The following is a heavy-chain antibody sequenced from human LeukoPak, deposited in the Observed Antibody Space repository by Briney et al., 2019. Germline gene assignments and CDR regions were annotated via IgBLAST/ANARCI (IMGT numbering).Heavy chain of an antibody. CDR3: AKARGGHNAFDI. V-gene: IGHV3-23*01. CDR2: ISGNGDST. Sequence: GGSLRLSCAASGFAFTIYAMSWVRQAPGKGLEWVSAISGNGDSTFYANSVEGRFTISRDNSKNTLYLQMNSLRADDTAVYYCAKARGGHNAFDIWGQGTMVTVSS. J-gene: IGHJ3*02. CDR1: GFAFTIYA. D-gene: IGHD3-10*01.